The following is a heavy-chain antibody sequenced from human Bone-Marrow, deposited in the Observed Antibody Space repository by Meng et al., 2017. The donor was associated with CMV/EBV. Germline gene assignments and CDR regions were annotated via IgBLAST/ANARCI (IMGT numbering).Heavy chain of an antibody. J-gene: IGHJ4*02. D-gene: IGHD3-16*01. CDR1: GASIKNYN. V-gene: IGHV4-4*07. CDR3: AGSRPGGGACDY. Sequence: HVRLREPGPGLVKPSETLSLTCIVSGASIKNYNWNGVRQPAGQGLEWIGLIQVIGHTVYNPSLKSRVTVSLDASKSQFSLTLNSVTAADTATYYCAGSRPGGGACDYWGQGILVTVSS. CDR2: IQVIGHT.